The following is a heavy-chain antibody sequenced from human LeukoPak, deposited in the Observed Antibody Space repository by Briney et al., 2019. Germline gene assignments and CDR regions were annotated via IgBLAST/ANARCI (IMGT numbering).Heavy chain of an antibody. V-gene: IGHV4-59*01. CDR1: GGSISSYY. CDR2: IYCSGST. J-gene: IGHJ5*02. D-gene: IGHD3-22*01. Sequence: PSETLSLPCTVSGGSISSYYWSWIRQPPGKGLEWIGYIYCSGSTNYNPSLKSRVTISVDTSKNQFSLKPSSVTAADTAVYYCARGGDYYDSSGRSYNWFDPWGQGTLVTVSS. CDR3: ARGGDYYDSSGRSYNWFDP.